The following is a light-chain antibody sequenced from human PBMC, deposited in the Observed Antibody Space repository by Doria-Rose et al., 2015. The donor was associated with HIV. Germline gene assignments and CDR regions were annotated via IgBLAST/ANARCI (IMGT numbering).Light chain of an antibody. CDR2: GAS. V-gene: IGKV3-20*01. Sequence: TQSPGTLSLSQGERATLSCRASQSVSSSYLAWYQQKPGQAPRLLIYGASSRATGIPDRFSGSGAGTDFTLTISRLEPEDFAVYYGQQYGTSLPITFGQGTRVEIK. J-gene: IGKJ5*01. CDR3: QQYGTSLPIT. CDR1: QSVSSSY.